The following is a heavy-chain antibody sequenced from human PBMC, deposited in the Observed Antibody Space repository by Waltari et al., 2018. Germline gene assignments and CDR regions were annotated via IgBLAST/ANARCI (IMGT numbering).Heavy chain of an antibody. CDR3: SGGEVTGTDF. V-gene: IGHV3-73*01. CDR1: GFSFSGSS. Sequence: EVQVVESGGGLVQPGGSLKLSCETSGFSFSGSSIPWVRQTSGKGLEWVGRIRREPYNYATAYSASVKGRFTISRDDSKNTAFLQMNSLMTEDTAVYYCSGGEVTGTDFWGQGTLVTVSS. D-gene: IGHD6-19*01. J-gene: IGHJ4*02. CDR2: IRREPYNYAT.